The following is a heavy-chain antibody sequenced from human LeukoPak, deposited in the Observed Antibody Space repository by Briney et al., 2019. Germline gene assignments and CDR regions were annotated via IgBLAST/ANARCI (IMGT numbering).Heavy chain of an antibody. CDR1: GGSISSYY. J-gene: IGHJ4*02. CDR3: ARMRGSTIDY. CDR2: IYYSGST. D-gene: IGHD1-26*01. V-gene: IGHV4-59*01. Sequence: PSETLSLTCTVSGGSISSYYWSWIRQPPGKGLEWIGYIYYSGSTNYNPSLESRVTISVDTSKNQFSLKLSSVTAADTAVYYCARMRGSTIDYWGQGTLVTVSS.